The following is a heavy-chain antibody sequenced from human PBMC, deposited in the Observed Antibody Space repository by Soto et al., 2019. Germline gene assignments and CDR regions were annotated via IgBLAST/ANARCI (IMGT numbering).Heavy chain of an antibody. Sequence: SETLSLTCSVSGGSISTVGHYWTWIRQPPGKGLEWIGSIYHTGSTYYSKSLRSRLTMSVDTSKSQFSLRLSSVTAADTAVYYWASATGTMRSRNLDYWGEG. CDR1: GGSISTVGHY. V-gene: IGHV4-31*03. CDR3: ASATGTMRSRNLDY. CDR2: IYHTGST. D-gene: IGHD3-10*01. J-gene: IGHJ4*02.